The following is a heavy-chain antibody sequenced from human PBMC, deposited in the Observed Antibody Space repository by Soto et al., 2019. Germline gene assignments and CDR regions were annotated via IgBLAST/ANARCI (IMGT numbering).Heavy chain of an antibody. V-gene: IGHV3-23*01. Sequence: EVQLLESGGDLVQPGGSLRLSCAASGFTFSIFAMSWVRQSPGKGLEWVSTISGSGGSTYYADAVKGRFSISRDNSIGTLDLQMKSLRVEDTAIYYCAKEVSLGSTVDLGYWGQGTLVTVSS. CDR3: AKEVSLGSTVDLGY. J-gene: IGHJ4*02. CDR1: GFTFSIFA. D-gene: IGHD7-27*01. CDR2: ISGSGGST.